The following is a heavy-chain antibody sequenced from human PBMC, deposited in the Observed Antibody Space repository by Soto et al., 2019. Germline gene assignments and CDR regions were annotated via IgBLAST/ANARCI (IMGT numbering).Heavy chain of an antibody. V-gene: IGHV1-8*01. CDR3: ARMETFGSLNWFDP. CDR1: GYSVSINI. D-gene: IGHD3-16*01. CDR2: MNPGSGDT. J-gene: IGHJ5*02. Sequence: YCESAGYSVSINIVRLVRPVNGQGLEWMGWMNPGSGDTGYAQKFQGRVTMTRDISIATAYMELSSLRSDDTAIYYCARMETFGSLNWFDPWGQGTLVTVSS.